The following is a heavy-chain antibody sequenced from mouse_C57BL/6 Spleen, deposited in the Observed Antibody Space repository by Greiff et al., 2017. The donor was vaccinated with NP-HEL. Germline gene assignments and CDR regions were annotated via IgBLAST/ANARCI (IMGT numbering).Heavy chain of an antibody. CDR3: ARGAIGNPYAMDY. J-gene: IGHJ4*01. V-gene: IGHV1-26*01. CDR2: INPNNGGT. CDR1: GYTFTDYY. Sequence: EVQLQQSGPELVKPGASVKISCKASGYTFTDYYMNWVKQSHGKSLEWIGDINPNNGGTSYNQKFKGKATLTVDKSSSTAYMELRSLTSADSAVYYCARGAIGNPYAMDYWGQGTSVTVSS. D-gene: IGHD2-14*01.